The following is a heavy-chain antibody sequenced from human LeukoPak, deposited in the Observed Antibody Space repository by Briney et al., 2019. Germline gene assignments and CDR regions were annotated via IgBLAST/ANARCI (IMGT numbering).Heavy chain of an antibody. V-gene: IGHV3-48*01. Sequence: QAGGSLRLSCAASGFTFSSYSMNWVRQAPGKGLEWVSYISSSSSTIYYADSVKGRFTISRDNAKDSLYLQMNSLRAEDTAVYYCARSNWNAPRTFDYWGQGTLVTVSS. CDR2: ISSSSSTI. D-gene: IGHD1-1*01. CDR1: GFTFSSYS. J-gene: IGHJ4*02. CDR3: ARSNWNAPRTFDY.